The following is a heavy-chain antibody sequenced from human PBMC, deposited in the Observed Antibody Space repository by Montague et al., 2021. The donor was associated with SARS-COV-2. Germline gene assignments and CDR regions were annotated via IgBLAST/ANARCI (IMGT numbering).Heavy chain of an antibody. CDR1: GGSISSSSYY. Sequence: ETLSLTCTVSGGSISSSSYYWGWIRQPPGKGLEWIGSIYYSGSTYYNPSLKSRVTISVDTSKNQFSLKLSSVTAADTAVYYCASPTYYYDSSGSDAFDIWGQGTMVAVSS. CDR3: ASPTYYYDSSGSDAFDI. J-gene: IGHJ3*02. D-gene: IGHD3-22*01. CDR2: IYYSGST. V-gene: IGHV4-39*01.